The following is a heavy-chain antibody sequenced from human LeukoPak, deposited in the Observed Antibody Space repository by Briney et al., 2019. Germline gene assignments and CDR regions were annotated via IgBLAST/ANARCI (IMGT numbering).Heavy chain of an antibody. D-gene: IGHD5-24*01. Sequence: PGGSLRLSCAASGFAFSNYWMHWVRQVPGKGLVWVSRITRDGSYANYADSVKGRFTFSRDNARDTLYLQMNSLRAEDTAVYYCARDGDGYNFDLWGQGALVTVSS. CDR1: GFAFSNYW. V-gene: IGHV3-74*01. J-gene: IGHJ4*02. CDR2: ITRDGSYA. CDR3: ARDGDGYNFDL.